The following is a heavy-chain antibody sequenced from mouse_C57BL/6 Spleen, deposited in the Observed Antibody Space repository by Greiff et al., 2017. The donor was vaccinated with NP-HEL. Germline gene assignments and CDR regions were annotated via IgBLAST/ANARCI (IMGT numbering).Heavy chain of an antibody. J-gene: IGHJ4*01. Sequence: EVKLVESGGGLVKPGGSLKLSCAASGFTFSDYRMHWVRQAPEKGLEWVAYISSGSSTIYYADTVKGRFTISRDNAKNTLFLQMTSLRSEDTAMYYCARVDGYYDAMDYWGQGTSVTVSS. V-gene: IGHV5-17*01. CDR3: ARVDGYYDAMDY. D-gene: IGHD2-3*01. CDR1: GFTFSDYR. CDR2: ISSGSSTI.